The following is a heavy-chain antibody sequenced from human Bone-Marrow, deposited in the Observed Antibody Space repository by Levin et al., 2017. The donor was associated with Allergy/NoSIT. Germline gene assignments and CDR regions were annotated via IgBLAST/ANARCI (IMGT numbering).Heavy chain of an antibody. V-gene: IGHV3-20*01. CDR3: ARRNSGWSQAGYYYFDF. J-gene: IGHJ2*01. Sequence: GGSLRLSCVASGFPFDEYGMTWVRQVPGKGLEWVSGINKNGENLKYADSVKGRFTISRDNAKNSLYLQMNNLRVEGTAFYHCARRNSGWSQAGYYYFDFWGRGTLVTVSS. CDR1: GFPFDEYG. CDR2: INKNGENL. D-gene: IGHD6-19*01.